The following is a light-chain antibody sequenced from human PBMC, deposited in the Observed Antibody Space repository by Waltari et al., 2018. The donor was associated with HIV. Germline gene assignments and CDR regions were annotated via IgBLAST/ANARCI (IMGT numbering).Light chain of an antibody. CDR3: AAWDDSLNGPL. V-gene: IGLV1-44*01. CDR2: KTN. J-gene: IGLJ2*01. Sequence: QSVLTQPPSATGTPGQRVTFTGSGSSSNVGRNSVSGCRQFPGTAPKLLIYKTNQRPSGGPDRFSGSKSGTSASLAISGLQSDDESVYYCAAWDDSLNGPLFGGGTQLTVL. CDR1: SSNVGRNS.